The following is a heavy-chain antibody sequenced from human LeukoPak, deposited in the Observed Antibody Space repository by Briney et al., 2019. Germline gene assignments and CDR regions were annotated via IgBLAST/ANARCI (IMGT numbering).Heavy chain of an antibody. CDR3: AKGVARYYYYYYYMDV. CDR1: GFTFSSYS. J-gene: IGHJ6*03. CDR2: ISSSSSYI. Sequence: GGSLRLSCVASGFTFSSYSMNWVRQAPGKGLEWVSSISSSSSYIYYADSLKGRFTISRDNSKNTLYLQMNSLRAEDTAVYYCAKGVARYYYYYYYMDVWGKGTTVTISS. V-gene: IGHV3-21*04. D-gene: IGHD2-15*01.